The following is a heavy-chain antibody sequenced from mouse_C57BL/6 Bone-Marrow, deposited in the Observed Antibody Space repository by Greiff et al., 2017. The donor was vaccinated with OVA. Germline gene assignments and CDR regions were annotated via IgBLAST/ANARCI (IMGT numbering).Heavy chain of an antibody. V-gene: IGHV1-81*01. D-gene: IGHD1-1*01. CDR2: IYPRSGNT. J-gene: IGHJ3*01. CDR3: ARSGYYGRRAWFAY. CDR1: GYTFTSYG. Sequence: VQLQQSGAELARPGASVKLSCKASGYTFTSYGISWVKQRTGQGLEWIGEIYPRSGNTYYNEKFKGKATLTADKSSSTAYMELRSLTSEDSAVYFCARSGYYGRRAWFAYWGQGTLVTVSA.